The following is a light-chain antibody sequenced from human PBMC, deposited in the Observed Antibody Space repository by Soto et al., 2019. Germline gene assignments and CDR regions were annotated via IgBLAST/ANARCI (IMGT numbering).Light chain of an antibody. CDR1: SSDVGTYNL. Sequence: QSALTQPASVSGSPGQSITISCTGTSSDVGTYNLVSWYQQRPGKAPKLMIYEGSKRPLGVSNRFSGSKSGNTASLTISGLQAEDEADYYCCSYAGGNTFVFGTGTKVTVL. V-gene: IGLV2-23*03. J-gene: IGLJ1*01. CDR2: EGS. CDR3: CSYAGGNTFV.